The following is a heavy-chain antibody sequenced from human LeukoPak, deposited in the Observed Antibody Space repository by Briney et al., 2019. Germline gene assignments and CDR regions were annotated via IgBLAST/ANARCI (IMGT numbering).Heavy chain of an antibody. V-gene: IGHV1-24*01. CDR3: ATESTRYSSSSWLFDY. CDR1: GYTLTELS. CDR2: FDPEDGET. Sequence: ASVKVSCKVSGYTLTELSMHWVRQAPGKGLEWMGGFDPEDGETIYAQKFQGRVTMTEDTSTDTAYMELSSLRSEDTAVYYCATESTRYSSSSWLFDYWGQGTLVTVSS. J-gene: IGHJ4*02. D-gene: IGHD6-6*01.